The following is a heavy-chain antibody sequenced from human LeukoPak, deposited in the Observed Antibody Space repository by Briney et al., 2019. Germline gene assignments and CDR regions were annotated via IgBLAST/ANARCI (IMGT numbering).Heavy chain of an antibody. CDR2: SYKRGNT. CDR1: GGSISSRSEY. J-gene: IGHJ4*02. CDR3: ARDLYSGSYYGVDF. V-gene: IGHV4-39*02. D-gene: IGHD1-26*01. Sequence: SETLSLTCTVSGGSISSRSEYWGWGRQPRGRGLEWIESSYKRGNTYCKPSVKSQVTISVDTSKNQFSLRLSYVTAADTAVYYCARDLYSGSYYGVDFWGRGTLVTVSS.